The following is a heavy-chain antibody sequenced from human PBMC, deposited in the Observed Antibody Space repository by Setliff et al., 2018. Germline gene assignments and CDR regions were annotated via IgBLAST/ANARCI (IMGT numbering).Heavy chain of an antibody. Sequence: GESLKISCKGSGYSFTSYWIGWVRQMPGKGLEWMGIIYPGDSDTRYSPSFQGQVTISADKPISTAYLQWSSLKASDTAMYYCARHHPPGIAVAGTLDYWGQGTLVTVSS. CDR2: IYPGDSDT. V-gene: IGHV5-51*01. CDR1: GYSFTSYW. CDR3: ARHHPPGIAVAGTLDY. J-gene: IGHJ4*02. D-gene: IGHD6-19*01.